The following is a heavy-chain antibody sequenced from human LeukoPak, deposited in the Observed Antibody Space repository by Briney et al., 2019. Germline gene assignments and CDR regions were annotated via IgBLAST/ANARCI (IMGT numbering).Heavy chain of an antibody. Sequence: GASVKVSCKVSGYTLTELSMHWVRQAPGQGLEWMGIIYPSDESTSYAQKFQGRVTMTRDMSTSTVYMELSSLRSEDTAIYYCARRDCSNGLCYLNDAFDIWGQGTRVTVSS. CDR2: IYPSDEST. D-gene: IGHD2-8*01. J-gene: IGHJ3*02. CDR1: GYTLTELS. V-gene: IGHV1-46*01. CDR3: ARRDCSNGLCYLNDAFDI.